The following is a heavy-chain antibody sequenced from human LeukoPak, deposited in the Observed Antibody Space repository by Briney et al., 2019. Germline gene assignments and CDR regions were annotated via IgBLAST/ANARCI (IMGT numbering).Heavy chain of an antibody. CDR2: IDPNGNT. V-gene: IGHV4-39*07. Sequence: SETLSLTCTLSGVSISRTTYYWAWIRQSPGRGLEWNGEIDPNGNTKYNPSLETRVTISLDTSKNQFSLRLSSVTAAETAIYYCARGRVSNDFWSGYSHNWFDPWGQGALVAVSS. J-gene: IGHJ5*02. D-gene: IGHD3-3*01. CDR1: GVSISRTTYY. CDR3: ARGRVSNDFWSGYSHNWFDP.